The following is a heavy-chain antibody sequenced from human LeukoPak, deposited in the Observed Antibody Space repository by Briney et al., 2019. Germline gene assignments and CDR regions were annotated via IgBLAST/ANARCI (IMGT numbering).Heavy chain of an antibody. J-gene: IGHJ4*02. Sequence: SETLSLTCAVYGGSFSGYYWSWIRQPPGKGLEWIGEINHSGSTNYNPSLKSRVTISVDTSKNQFSLKLSSVTAADTAVYYCARARHGSSWVYYFDYWGQGTLVTVSS. V-gene: IGHV4-34*01. CDR2: INHSGST. CDR1: GGSFSGYY. CDR3: ARARHGSSWVYYFDY. D-gene: IGHD6-13*01.